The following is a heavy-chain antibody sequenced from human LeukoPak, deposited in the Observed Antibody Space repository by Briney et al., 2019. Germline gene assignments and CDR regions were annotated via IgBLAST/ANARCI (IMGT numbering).Heavy chain of an antibody. J-gene: IGHJ4*02. D-gene: IGHD2-15*01. Sequence: GASVKLSCKASGYTFTSYGISWVRQAPGQGLEWMGWISAYNGNTNYAQKLQGTVTMTTDTSTSTSYMELRSLRSDDTAVYYCARDLRPYCSGGSCYLGFYWGQGTLVTVSS. CDR2: ISAYNGNT. CDR3: ARDLRPYCSGGSCYLGFY. CDR1: GYTFTSYG. V-gene: IGHV1-18*01.